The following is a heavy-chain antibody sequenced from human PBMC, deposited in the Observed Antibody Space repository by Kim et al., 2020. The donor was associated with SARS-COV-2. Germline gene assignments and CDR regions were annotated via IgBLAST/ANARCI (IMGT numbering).Heavy chain of an antibody. V-gene: IGHV5-10-1*01. J-gene: IGHJ6*02. CDR1: GYSFTSYW. CDR2: IDPSDSYI. Sequence: SCTGSGYSFTSYWISWVRQMPGKGLEWMGRIDPSDSYINYSPSFQGHVTISADKSISTAYLQWSSPKASDTAMYYCARHLGFCSSSSCHYYYYGMDVWGQGTTVTVSS. D-gene: IGHD2-2*01. CDR3: ARHLGFCSSSSCHYYYYGMDV.